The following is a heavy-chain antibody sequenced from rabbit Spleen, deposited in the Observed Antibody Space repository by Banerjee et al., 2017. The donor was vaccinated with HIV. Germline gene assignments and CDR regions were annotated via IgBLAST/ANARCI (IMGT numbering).Heavy chain of an antibody. Sequence: QSLEESGGDLVKPGASLTLTCTASGVSFTNNYYMCWVRQAPGKGLEWIACIDTGSSGFTYFASWAKGRFTISKTSSTTVTLQVTSLTAADTATYFCARDSGTSFSSYGMDLWAQGTLVTVS. J-gene: IGHJ6*01. CDR3: ARDSGTSFSSYGMDL. CDR1: GVSFTNNYY. CDR2: IDTGSSGFT. D-gene: IGHD8-1*01. V-gene: IGHV1S40*01.